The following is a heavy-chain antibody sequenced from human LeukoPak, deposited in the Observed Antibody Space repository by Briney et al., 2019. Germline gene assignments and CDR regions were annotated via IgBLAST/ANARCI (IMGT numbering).Heavy chain of an antibody. CDR1: GGTFSSYA. CDR3: ARGYEYSSLGAFDI. J-gene: IGHJ3*02. CDR2: IIPIFGTA. Sequence: SVKVSCKASGGTFSSYAISWVRQAPGQGLEWMGGIIPIFGTANYAQKFQGRVTITADESTSTAYMELSSLRSEDTAVYYCARGYEYSSLGAFDIWGQGTMVTVSS. V-gene: IGHV1-69*13. D-gene: IGHD6-6*01.